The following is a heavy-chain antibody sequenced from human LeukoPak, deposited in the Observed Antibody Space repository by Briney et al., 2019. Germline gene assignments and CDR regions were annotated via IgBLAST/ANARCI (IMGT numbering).Heavy chain of an antibody. CDR3: ARAARITMVRGVTFPLDY. CDR1: GGSISNYY. D-gene: IGHD3-10*01. J-gene: IGHJ4*02. Sequence: SETLSLTCTVSGGSISNYYWSWIRQPAGKGLEWIGRIYTSGSTNYNPSLKSRVTMSVDTSKNQFSLKLSSVTAADTAVYYCARAARITMVRGVTFPLDYWGQGTLVTVSS. CDR2: IYTSGST. V-gene: IGHV4-4*07.